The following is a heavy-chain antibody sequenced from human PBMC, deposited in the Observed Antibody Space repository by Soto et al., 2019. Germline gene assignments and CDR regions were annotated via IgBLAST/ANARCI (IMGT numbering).Heavy chain of an antibody. Sequence: QVQLVESGGGVVQPGRSLRLSCAASGFTFSSYGTHWVRQAPGKGLEWVAVISYDGSNKYYADSVKGRFTISRDNSKNTLYLQMNSLRAEDTAVYYCAKDQAGGDWLVRFRPGRPDYWGQGTLVTVSS. D-gene: IGHD6-19*01. CDR3: AKDQAGGDWLVRFRPGRPDY. CDR2: ISYDGSNK. CDR1: GFTFSSYG. V-gene: IGHV3-30*18. J-gene: IGHJ4*02.